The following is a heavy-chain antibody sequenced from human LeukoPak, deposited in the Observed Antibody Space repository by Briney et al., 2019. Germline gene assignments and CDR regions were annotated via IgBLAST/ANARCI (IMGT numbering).Heavy chain of an antibody. J-gene: IGHJ5*02. Sequence: ASVKVSCKRSGYTISAYDVNWVRQTAGQGLEWMGWMSPDTGFSGYAQKFQGRVTVTRDTSTRTAYMELTSLRSEDTAVYFCAILSKAPPWFDGNVYYHFDTWGQGTLVTVSS. CDR3: AILSKAPPWFDGNVYYHFDT. D-gene: IGHD2-15*01. CDR1: GYTISAYD. CDR2: MSPDTGFS. V-gene: IGHV1-8*01.